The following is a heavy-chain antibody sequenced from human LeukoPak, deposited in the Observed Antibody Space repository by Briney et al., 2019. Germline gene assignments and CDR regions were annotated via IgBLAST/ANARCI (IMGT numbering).Heavy chain of an antibody. CDR1: AASIRGSNYD. Sequence: SETLSLTCILSAASIRGSNYDWAWIRQTPGKGLEWIGSIYYSGSTHYTPSLKSRVTISVDTSTNQFSLRVSSVTAADTAVYYCARNSSYYNTGGFDYWGQGILVTVSS. D-gene: IGHD3-10*01. J-gene: IGHJ4*02. V-gene: IGHV4-39*01. CDR2: IYYSGST. CDR3: ARNSSYYNTGGFDY.